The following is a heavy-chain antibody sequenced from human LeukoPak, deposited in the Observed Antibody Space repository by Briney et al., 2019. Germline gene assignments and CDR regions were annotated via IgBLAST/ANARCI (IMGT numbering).Heavy chain of an antibody. V-gene: IGHV3-30*02. D-gene: IGHD2-8*01. CDR1: GNTFSSYG. Sequence: PGGSLRLSCAAYGNTFSSYGMHWVRQAPGKGLEWVAFIRFDGGNKYYADSVKGRFTISRDNSRNTLYLQMNSLRPEDTAVYYCAKDAPCTNGVCSLSGWGQGTLVTVPS. J-gene: IGHJ4*02. CDR2: IRFDGGNK. CDR3: AKDAPCTNGVCSLSG.